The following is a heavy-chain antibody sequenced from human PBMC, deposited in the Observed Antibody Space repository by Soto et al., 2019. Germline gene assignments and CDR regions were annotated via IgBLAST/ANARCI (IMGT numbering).Heavy chain of an antibody. J-gene: IGHJ6*02. D-gene: IGHD2-15*01. CDR3: SGCSGGACHQNYGMDV. V-gene: IGHV3-21*01. Sequence: EVHLVESGGGLVKPGGSLRLSCAVSGFTFSSCTMNWVRQAPGKWLEWVSSISPSTSHIYYADSAKGRFTISRDNAKNSVVLQIHRLRAEDTAVYYCSGCSGGACHQNYGMDVWGQGTTVTVSS. CDR1: GFTFSSCT. CDR2: ISPSTSHI.